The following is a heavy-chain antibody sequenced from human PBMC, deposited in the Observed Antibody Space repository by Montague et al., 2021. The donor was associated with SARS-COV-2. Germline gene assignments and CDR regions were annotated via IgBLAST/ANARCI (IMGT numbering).Heavy chain of an antibody. D-gene: IGHD3-22*01. Sequence: SETLSLTCTVSGDFITSTISYWVWVRQSPGKGLEWIGSMYYNGTTYHNPSLTSRVTISVDTSKNQFSLRLDSVTAADTALYYCARHFRPGATEGYYPGMDVWGQGTAVTVSS. CDR3: ARHFRPGATEGYYPGMDV. CDR2: MYYNGTT. J-gene: IGHJ6*02. CDR1: GDFITSTISY. V-gene: IGHV4-39*01.